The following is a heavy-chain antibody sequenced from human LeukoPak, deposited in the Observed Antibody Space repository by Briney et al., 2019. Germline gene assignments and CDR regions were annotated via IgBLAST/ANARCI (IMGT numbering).Heavy chain of an antibody. CDR1: GFTFSSYW. V-gene: IGHV3-7*03. CDR3: AKDRAGYYIPTYFDY. J-gene: IGHJ4*02. Sequence: PGGSLRLSCAASGFTFSSYWMSWVRQAPGKGLEWVANIKQDGSEKYYVDSVKGRFTISRDNAKNSLYLQMNSLRAEDTALYYCAKDRAGYYIPTYFDYWGQGTLVTVSS. CDR2: IKQDGSEK. D-gene: IGHD3-22*01.